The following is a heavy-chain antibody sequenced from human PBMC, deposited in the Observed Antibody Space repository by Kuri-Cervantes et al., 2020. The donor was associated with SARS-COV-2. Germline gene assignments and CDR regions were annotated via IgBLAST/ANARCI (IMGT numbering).Heavy chain of an antibody. CDR2: ISSRNSAI. Sequence: GESLKISCAASGFTFSSDTMMWVRQAPGKGPEWVSYISSRNSAIYYADSVKGRFTISRDNAKNSLYLQMNSLRAEDTAVYYCARDGAGFGDFDYWGQGTLVTVSS. J-gene: IGHJ4*02. V-gene: IGHV3-48*01. CDR3: ARDGAGFGDFDY. D-gene: IGHD3-16*01. CDR1: GFTFSSDT.